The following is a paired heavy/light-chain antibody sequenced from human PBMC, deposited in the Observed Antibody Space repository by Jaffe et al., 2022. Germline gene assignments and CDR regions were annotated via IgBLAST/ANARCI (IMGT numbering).Light chain of an antibody. CDR2: TTD. V-gene: IGLV8-61*01. J-gene: IGLJ3*02. Sequence: QTVVTQEPSFSVSPGGTVTLTCGLSSGSVSTNYYPSWYQQTPGQAPRTLIYTTDTRSSGVPDRFSGSILGNKAALTITGAQADDESDYYCMVYMGSGIWVFGGGTKLTVL. CDR1: SGSVSTNYY. CDR3: MVYMGSGIWV.
Heavy chain of an antibody. V-gene: IGHV1-2*06. CDR1: GYTFTGYY. Sequence: QVQLVQSGAEVKKPGASVKVSCKASGYTFTGYYIHWVRQAPGQGLEWMGRINPNGGGTNYAQNFQGRVTMTRDTSISTAYMELSSLRSADTAVYYCAREHPGGLRLYYQYMDVWGKGTTVTVSS. CDR2: INPNGGGT. D-gene: IGHD4-17*01. J-gene: IGHJ6*03. CDR3: AREHPGGLRLYYQYMDV.